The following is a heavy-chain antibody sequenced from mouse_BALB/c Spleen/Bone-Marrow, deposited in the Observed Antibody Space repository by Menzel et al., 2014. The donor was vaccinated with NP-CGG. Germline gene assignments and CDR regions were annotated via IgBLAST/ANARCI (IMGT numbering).Heavy chain of an antibody. CDR2: IRNKADGYTT. CDR1: GFTFXDYY. Sequence: EVKLMESGGGSVQPGGSLRLSCAPSGFTFXDYYMSWVRQPPGKALEWLGFIRNKADGYTTEYSASVKGRFTISRDNSQRILYLQMNTLRAEDSATYYCARDENVGIYWYFDVWGAGTTVIVSS. V-gene: IGHV7-3*02. J-gene: IGHJ1*01. CDR3: ARDENVGIYWYFDV.